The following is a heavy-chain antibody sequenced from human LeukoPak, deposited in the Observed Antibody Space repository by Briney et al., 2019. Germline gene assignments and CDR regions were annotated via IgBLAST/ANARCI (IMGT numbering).Heavy chain of an antibody. D-gene: IGHD3-10*01. Sequence: SETLSLTCTVSGGSISSYYWSWIRQPPGKGLEWIGYIYYSGSTNYNPSLKSRVTISVDTSKNQFSLRLSSVTAADTAVYYCARGSRGSGSYFDYWGQGTLVTVSS. J-gene: IGHJ4*02. V-gene: IGHV4-59*01. CDR2: IYYSGST. CDR3: ARGSRGSGSYFDY. CDR1: GGSISSYY.